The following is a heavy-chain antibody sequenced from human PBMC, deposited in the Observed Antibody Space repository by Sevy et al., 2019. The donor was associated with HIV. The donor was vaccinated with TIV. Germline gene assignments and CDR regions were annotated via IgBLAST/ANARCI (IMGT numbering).Heavy chain of an antibody. V-gene: IGHV3-7*03. Sequence: GGSLRLSCAASGFSFSNYWMSWVRQAPGKGLEWVANIKLDGSEKYYVDSVKGRFTISRDNAKKSLYLQMNSLRTEDMAVYYCARDCSSTTCLWGMDVWGQGTTVTVSS. CDR2: IKLDGSEK. CDR1: GFSFSNYW. J-gene: IGHJ6*02. D-gene: IGHD2-2*01. CDR3: ARDCSSTTCLWGMDV.